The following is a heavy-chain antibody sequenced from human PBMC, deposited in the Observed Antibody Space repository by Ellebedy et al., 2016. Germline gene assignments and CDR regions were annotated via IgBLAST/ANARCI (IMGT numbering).Heavy chain of an antibody. V-gene: IGHV3-53*01. CDR3: ARVEGASGWYDFDY. CDR2: IYSGGST. CDR1: GFTVSSNY. D-gene: IGHD6-19*01. J-gene: IGHJ4*02. Sequence: GGSLRLSCAASGFTVSSNYMSWVRQAPGKGLEWVSVIYSGGSTYYADSVKGRFTISRDNSKNTLYLQMNSLRAEDTAAYYCARVEGASGWYDFDYWGQGTLVTVSS.